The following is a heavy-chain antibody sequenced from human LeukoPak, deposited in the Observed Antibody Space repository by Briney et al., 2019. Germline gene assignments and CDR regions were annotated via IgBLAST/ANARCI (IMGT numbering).Heavy chain of an antibody. J-gene: IGHJ4*02. CDR3: ARGLQGGSSGWYNY. Sequence: NPSETLSLTCAVYGGSFSGYYWSWIRQPPGKGLEWIGEINHSGSTNYNPSLKSRVTISVDTSKNQFSLKLSSVTAADTAVYYCARGLQGGSSGWYNYWGQGTLVTVSS. D-gene: IGHD6-19*01. CDR1: GGSFSGYY. CDR2: INHSGST. V-gene: IGHV4-34*01.